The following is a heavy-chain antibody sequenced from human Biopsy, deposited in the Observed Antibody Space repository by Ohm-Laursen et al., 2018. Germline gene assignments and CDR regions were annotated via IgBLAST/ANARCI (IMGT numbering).Heavy chain of an antibody. J-gene: IGHJ6*02. V-gene: IGHV3-21*01. CDR3: ARESALERYQSLSCCTGKDV. CDR1: GFTFSTYT. Sequence: SLRLSCAASGFTFSTYTMNWVRQAPGKGLEWVSSISSSSSDIYYADSVKGRFTISRDNAKNTLFLHMNSLRAEDTAVYYCARESALERYQSLSCCTGKDVWGQGTPVTVSS. CDR2: ISSSSSDI. D-gene: IGHD2-2*01.